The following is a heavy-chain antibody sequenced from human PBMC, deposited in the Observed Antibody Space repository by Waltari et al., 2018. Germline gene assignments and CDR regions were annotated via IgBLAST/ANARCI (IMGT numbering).Heavy chain of an antibody. CDR1: GGPISSGGYS. Sequence: QLQLQESGPGLVKPSQTLSLTCAVSGGPISSGGYSWSWIRQPPGKGLEWIGYIYHSGSTYYNPSLKSRVTISVDRSKNQFSLKLSSVTAADTAVYYCARTLGYYFDYWGQGTLVTVSS. CDR2: IYHSGST. J-gene: IGHJ4*02. CDR3: ARTLGYYFDY. V-gene: IGHV4-30-2*01.